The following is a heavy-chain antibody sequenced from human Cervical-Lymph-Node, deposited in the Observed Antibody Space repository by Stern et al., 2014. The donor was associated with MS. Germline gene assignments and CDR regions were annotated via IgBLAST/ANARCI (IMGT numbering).Heavy chain of an antibody. CDR3: ARYSYGYMAPALDY. D-gene: IGHD5-18*01. CDR1: GGSISSYY. J-gene: IGHJ4*02. Sequence: QLQLQESGPGLVKPSETLSLTCTVSGGSISSYYWSWIRQPPGKGLEWIGYIYYSGSTNYNPSLKSRVTISVDTSKNQFSLKLSSVTAADTAVYYCARYSYGYMAPALDYWGQGTLVTVSS. V-gene: IGHV4-59*01. CDR2: IYYSGST.